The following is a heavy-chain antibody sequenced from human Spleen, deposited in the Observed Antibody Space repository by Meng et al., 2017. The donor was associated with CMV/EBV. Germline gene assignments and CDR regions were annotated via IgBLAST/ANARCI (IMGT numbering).Heavy chain of an antibody. V-gene: IGHV3-23*01. D-gene: IGHD2-2*03. CDR2: ISGTGGST. Sequence: GGSLRLSCAASGNTFSNSALSWVSQLPGKGLEWDTAISGTGGSTLYAESVRRRFTISRDNSKSTLYLQMNSLTAEDTGTYYCAHGGYCTSSACRQVDYWGQGTLVTVSS. CDR1: GNTFSNSA. J-gene: IGHJ4*02. CDR3: AHGGYCTSSACRQVDY.